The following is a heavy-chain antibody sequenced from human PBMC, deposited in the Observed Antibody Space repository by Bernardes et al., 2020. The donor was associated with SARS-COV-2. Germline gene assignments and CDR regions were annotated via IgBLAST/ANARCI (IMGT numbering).Heavy chain of an antibody. CDR1: GYIFTDYY. CDR2: INPFSGCT. CDR3: ARSARQLFLRADS. V-gene: IGHV1-2*04. D-gene: IGHD1-1*01. Sequence: ASVKVSCKASGYIFTDYYIHWLRQVPGLGLQWMGWINPFSGCTISAAKFQGWVTLTRDTSMNTAYMEVSNLKSDDTAIYFCARSARQLFLRADSWGQGTLVTVSS. J-gene: IGHJ4*02.